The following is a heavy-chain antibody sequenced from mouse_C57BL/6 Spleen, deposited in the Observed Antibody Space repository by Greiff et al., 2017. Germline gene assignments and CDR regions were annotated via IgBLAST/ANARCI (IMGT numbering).Heavy chain of an antibody. CDR2: IYPGSGSP. CDR3: ANYYGTPYYFDY. J-gene: IGHJ2*01. Sequence: QVQLQQPGAELVKPGASVKMSCKASGYTFTSYWITWVKQRPGQGLEWIGDIYPGSGSPNYNEKFNSKATLTVDTSSSTAYMQLSSLTSEDSAVYYCANYYGTPYYFDYWGQGTTLTVSS. V-gene: IGHV1-55*01. CDR1: GYTFTSYW. D-gene: IGHD1-1*01.